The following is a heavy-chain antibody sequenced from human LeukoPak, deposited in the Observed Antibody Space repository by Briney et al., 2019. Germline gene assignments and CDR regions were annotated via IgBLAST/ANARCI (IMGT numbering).Heavy chain of an antibody. CDR2: ISSNEYDT. D-gene: IGHD5-18*01. CDR1: GFTFGAYF. J-gene: IGHJ4*02. CDR3: ARGSGYSYGFPDY. Sequence: GGSLRLSCSASGFTFGAYFMHWVRQAPGKGLQYVSSISSNEYDTYYADSVKGRFTISRDNSKNTLYLQMNSLRAEDTAVYYCARGSGYSYGFPDYWGQGTLVTVSS. V-gene: IGHV3-64*04.